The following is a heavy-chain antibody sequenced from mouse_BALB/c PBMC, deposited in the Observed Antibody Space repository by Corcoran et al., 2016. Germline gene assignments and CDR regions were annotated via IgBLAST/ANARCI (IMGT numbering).Heavy chain of an antibody. D-gene: IGHD4-1*01. V-gene: IGHV14-3*02. CDR2: IDPANGNT. CDR1: GLNIKDHY. CDR3: ANWDWYFDV. J-gene: IGHJ1*01. Sequence: EVQLQQSGAELVKPGASVKLSCTASGLNIKDHYMHWVKQRPEQGLEWIGRIDPANGNTKYDPKFQGTATITADTSSNTAYLQRSSLTSEDTAVYYCANWDWYFDVWGAGTTVTVSS.